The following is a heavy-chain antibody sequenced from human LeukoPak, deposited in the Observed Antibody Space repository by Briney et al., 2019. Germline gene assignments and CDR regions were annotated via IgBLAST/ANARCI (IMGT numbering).Heavy chain of an antibody. Sequence: GGSLRLSCATSGFTFSDYYMSWIRQAPGKGLEWLSYISGSGSDINYADSVKGRFTVSRDNAKSALYLQMNSLRADDTAIYYCASPNEWLLLGGFDYWGQGTLVIVSS. V-gene: IGHV3-11*01. CDR2: ISGSGSDI. CDR3: ASPNEWLLLGGFDY. D-gene: IGHD3-22*01. CDR1: GFTFSDYY. J-gene: IGHJ4*02.